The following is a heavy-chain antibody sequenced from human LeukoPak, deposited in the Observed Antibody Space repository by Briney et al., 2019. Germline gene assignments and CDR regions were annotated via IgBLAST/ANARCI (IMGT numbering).Heavy chain of an antibody. J-gene: IGHJ3*02. CDR2: INHSGST. D-gene: IGHD1-20*01. Sequence: SETLSLTCTVSGGSISSYYWSWIRQPPGKGLEWIGEINHSGSTNYNPSLKSRVTISVDTSKNQFSLKLSSVTAADTAVYYCARKRITGTSYDAFDIWGQGTLVTVSS. CDR3: ARKRITGTSYDAFDI. CDR1: GGSISSYY. V-gene: IGHV4-34*01.